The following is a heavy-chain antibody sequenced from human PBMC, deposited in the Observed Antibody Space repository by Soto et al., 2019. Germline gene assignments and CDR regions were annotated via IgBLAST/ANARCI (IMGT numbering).Heavy chain of an antibody. D-gene: IGHD2-2*02. CDR3: ARANNYKYCSSTSCYMEDV. J-gene: IGHJ6*02. V-gene: IGHV4-59*01. CDR2: IYYSGST. Sequence: PSETLSLTCTVSGGSISSYYWSWIRQPPGKGLEWIGYIYYSGSTNYNPSLKSRVTISVDTSKNQFSLKLSSVTAADTAVYYCARANNYKYCSSTSCYMEDVWGQGTTVTV. CDR1: GGSISSYY.